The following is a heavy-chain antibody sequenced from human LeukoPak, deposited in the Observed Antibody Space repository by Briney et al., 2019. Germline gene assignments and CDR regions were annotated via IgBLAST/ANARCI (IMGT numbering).Heavy chain of an antibody. V-gene: IGHV4-59*06. CDR3: ARGAYYDSSGYYLPDY. J-gene: IGHJ4*02. CDR1: GGSISSYY. D-gene: IGHD3-22*01. Sequence: PSETLSLTCTVSGGSISSYYWSWIRQHPGKGLEWIGYIYYSGSTYYNPSLKSRVTISVDTSKNQFSLKLSSVTAADTAVYYCARGAYYDSSGYYLPDYWGQGTLVTVSS. CDR2: IYYSGST.